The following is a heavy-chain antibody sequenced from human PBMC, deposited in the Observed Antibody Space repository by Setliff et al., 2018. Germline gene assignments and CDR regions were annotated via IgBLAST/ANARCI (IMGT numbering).Heavy chain of an antibody. CDR3: AYDSSGYYPGY. V-gene: IGHV1-46*03. J-gene: IGHJ4*02. CDR2: INPSGGST. CDR1: GYSFTNYY. D-gene: IGHD3-22*01. Sequence: GASVKVSCKASGYSFTNYYIHWVRQAPGQGLEWVGIINPSGGSTSYAQKFQDRVTMTRDTSTSTVYMELRSLRSDDTAVYICAYDSSGYYPGYWGQGTLVTVSS.